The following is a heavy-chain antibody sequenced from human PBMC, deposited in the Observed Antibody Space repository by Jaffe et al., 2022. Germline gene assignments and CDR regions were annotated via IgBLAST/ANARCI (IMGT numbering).Heavy chain of an antibody. CDR1: GGSISSYY. Sequence: QVQLQESGPGLVKPSETLSLTCTVSGGSISSYYWSWIRQPPGKGLEWIGYIYYSGSTNYNPSLKSRVTISVDTSKNQFSLKLSSVTAADTAVYYCARGLHYYDSSGYVFWYFDLWGRGTLVTVSS. V-gene: IGHV4-59*01. CDR2: IYYSGST. D-gene: IGHD3-22*01. CDR3: ARGLHYYDSSGYVFWYFDL. J-gene: IGHJ2*01.